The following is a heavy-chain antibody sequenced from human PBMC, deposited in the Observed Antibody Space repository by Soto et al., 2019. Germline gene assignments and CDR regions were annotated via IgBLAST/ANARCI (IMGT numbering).Heavy chain of an antibody. CDR1: GYTFASYG. Sequence: GASVKVSCKASGYTFASYGINWVRQAPGQGLEWMGWISGYNGNTKYAQKFRGRVTMTTDTSTSTAYMELRSLRSDDTALCYCARDGIAARPTPDYWGQGTLVTVSS. CDR3: ARDGIAARPTPDY. D-gene: IGHD6-6*01. CDR2: ISGYNGNT. V-gene: IGHV1-18*01. J-gene: IGHJ4*02.